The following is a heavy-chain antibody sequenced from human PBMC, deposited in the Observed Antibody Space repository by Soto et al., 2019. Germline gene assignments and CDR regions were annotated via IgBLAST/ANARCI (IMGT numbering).Heavy chain of an antibody. J-gene: IGHJ4*02. Sequence: QLQESGPGLVRPSGTLSLTCSVSGVSIIGSNWWSWVRQPPGKAPEWIGEVYCSGNANYNPSLMRCVSVSSEASKSQSSLSLCSVYGADMAEYYSARDVHYDSSRFPLAGWGRGTLVFVSS. V-gene: IGHV4-4*02. D-gene: IGHD3-22*01. CDR2: VYCSGNA. CDR3: ARDVHYDSSRFPLAG. CDR1: GVSIIGSNW.